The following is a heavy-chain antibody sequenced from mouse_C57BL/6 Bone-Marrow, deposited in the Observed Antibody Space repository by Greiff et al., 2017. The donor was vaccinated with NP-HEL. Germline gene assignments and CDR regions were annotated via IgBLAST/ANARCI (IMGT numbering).Heavy chain of an antibody. V-gene: IGHV1-19*01. D-gene: IGHD1-1*01. CDR2: INPYNGGT. CDR1: GYTFTDYY. J-gene: IGHJ1*03. CDR3: ARPHYGSSPYWYFDV. Sequence: DVKLQESGPVLVKPGASVKMSCKASGYTFTDYYMNWVKQSHGKSLEWIGVINPYNGGTSYNQKFKGKATLTVDKSSSTAYMELNSLTSEDSAVYYWARPHYGSSPYWYFDVWGTGTTVTVSS.